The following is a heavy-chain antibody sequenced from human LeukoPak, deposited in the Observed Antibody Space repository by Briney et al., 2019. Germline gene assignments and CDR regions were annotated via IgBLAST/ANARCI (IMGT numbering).Heavy chain of an antibody. CDR2: ISGSGGST. J-gene: IGHJ4*02. CDR3: ARVELYASGWYGSIDY. CDR1: GFTFSSYA. Sequence: PGGSLRLSCAASGFTFSSYAMSWVRQAPGKGLEWVSAISGSGGSTYYADSVKGRFTISRDNSKNTLYLQMDSLRTEDTAVYYCARVELYASGWYGSIDYWGQGTLVAVSS. D-gene: IGHD6-19*01. V-gene: IGHV3-23*01.